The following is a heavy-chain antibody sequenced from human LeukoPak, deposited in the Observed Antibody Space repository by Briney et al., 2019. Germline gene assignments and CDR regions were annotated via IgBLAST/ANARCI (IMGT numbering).Heavy chain of an antibody. J-gene: IGHJ4*02. Sequence: PGGSLRLSCAASGFTFSSYGMHWVGQAPGKGMEGVAFIRYDGSNKYYADSVKGRFTISRDNSKNTLYLQMNSLRAEDTTVYYCARFYSSSSVGFDYWGQGTLVTVSS. CDR3: ARFYSSSSVGFDY. V-gene: IGHV3-30*02. D-gene: IGHD6-6*01. CDR2: IRYDGSNK. CDR1: GFTFSSYG.